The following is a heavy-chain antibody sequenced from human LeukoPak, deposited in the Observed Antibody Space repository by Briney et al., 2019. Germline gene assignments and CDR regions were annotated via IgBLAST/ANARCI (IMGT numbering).Heavy chain of an antibody. V-gene: IGHV3-9*01. J-gene: IGHJ6*02. D-gene: IGHD5-18*01. CDR3: ARGIQLWLRGRSNGMDV. CDR2: ISWNSGGI. CDR1: GFTFDDRA. Sequence: GGSLRLSCAASGFTFDDRAMHWVRQGPGKGLEWVSGISWNSGGIGYADSVKGRFTISRDNAKNSLYLQMNSLRAEDTAVYYCARGIQLWLRGRSNGMDVWGQGTTVTVSS.